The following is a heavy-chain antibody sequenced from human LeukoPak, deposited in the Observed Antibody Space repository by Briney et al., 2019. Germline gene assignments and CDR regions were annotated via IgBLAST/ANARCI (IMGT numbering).Heavy chain of an antibody. Sequence: GGSLRLSCAASGFTFSGHSMTWVRQTPGKGLEWVSVIFGNGVKTYYADSLKGRFTISRDNSKSTLYLQMNSLRADDTAVYYCARVGDWSNYFGMDAWGQGATVSVSS. CDR1: GFTFSGHS. CDR2: IFGNGVKT. CDR3: ARVGDWSNYFGMDA. J-gene: IGHJ6*02. D-gene: IGHD3-16*01. V-gene: IGHV3-23*01.